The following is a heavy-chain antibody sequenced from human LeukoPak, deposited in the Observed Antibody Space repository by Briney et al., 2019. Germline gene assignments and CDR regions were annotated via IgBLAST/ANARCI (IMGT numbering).Heavy chain of an antibody. Sequence: ASVKVSCKASGGTFSSYAISWVRQAPGQGLEWMGGIIPIFGTANYAQKFQGRVTITADESTSTAYMELSSLRSEDTAVYYCARDRLDFNTSGYTESDWGQGTLVTVSS. CDR2: IIPIFGTA. D-gene: IGHD5-12*01. CDR3: ARDRLDFNTSGYTESD. CDR1: GGTFSSYA. J-gene: IGHJ4*02. V-gene: IGHV1-69*13.